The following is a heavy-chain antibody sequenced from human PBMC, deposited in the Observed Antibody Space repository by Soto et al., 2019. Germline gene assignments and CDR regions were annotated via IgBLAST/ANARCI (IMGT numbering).Heavy chain of an antibody. J-gene: IGHJ6*03. D-gene: IGHD7-27*01. CDR3: GRDLSWRSNWYYYMEV. CDR1: GFTFSSYS. Sequence: PGGSLRLSCAASGFTFSSYSMNWVRPAPGKGLEWVSYISSSSSVIDYADSVKGRFTVSRDNARHSLYLQMNSLRAEDTAVYYCGRDLSWRSNWYYYMEVWGKGTTVTVSS. CDR2: ISSSSSVI. V-gene: IGHV3-48*01.